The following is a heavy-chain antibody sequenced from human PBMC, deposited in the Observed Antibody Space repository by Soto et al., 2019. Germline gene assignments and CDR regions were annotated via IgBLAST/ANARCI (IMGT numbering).Heavy chain of an antibody. V-gene: IGHV1-24*01. CDR1: GYTLTELS. J-gene: IGHJ4*02. Sequence: GASVKVSCKVSGYTLTELSMHWVRQAPGKGLEWMGGFDPEDGETIYAQKFQGRVTMTEDTSTDTAYMELSSLRSEDTAVYYCATNGRYCSGGSCYFIDYWGQGTLVTVSS. D-gene: IGHD2-15*01. CDR3: ATNGRYCSGGSCYFIDY. CDR2: FDPEDGET.